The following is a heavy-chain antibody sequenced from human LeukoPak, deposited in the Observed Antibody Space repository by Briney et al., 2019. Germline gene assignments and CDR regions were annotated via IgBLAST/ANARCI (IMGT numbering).Heavy chain of an antibody. V-gene: IGHV3-21*01. CDR3: ARDYTTTLTTATNFDY. Sequence: GGSLRLSCAASGFTFRSYAMTWVRQAPGKGLEWVSSISSSSTYIFYADSMKGRFTISRDNTKNSLYLQMNSLRAEDTAIYYCARDYTTTLTTATNFDYWGQGTLVTVSS. CDR1: GFTFRSYA. J-gene: IGHJ4*02. CDR2: ISSSSTYI. D-gene: IGHD4-17*01.